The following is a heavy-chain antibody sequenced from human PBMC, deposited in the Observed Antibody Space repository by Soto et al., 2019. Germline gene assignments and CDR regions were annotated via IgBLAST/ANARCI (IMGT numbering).Heavy chain of an antibody. V-gene: IGHV3-7*04. CDR1: GFTFSSYW. J-gene: IGHJ3*02. CDR2: IKPDGGQK. D-gene: IGHD3-22*01. CDR3: ARGDYYDTSGPFSEAFDI. Sequence: GGSLRLSCAASGFTFSSYWMSWVRQAPRKGLEWVANIKPDGGQKWYVDSVKGRFTISRDNAKKSLYLQMNSLRAEDTAVYYCARGDYYDTSGPFSEAFDIWGQGTMVTVSS.